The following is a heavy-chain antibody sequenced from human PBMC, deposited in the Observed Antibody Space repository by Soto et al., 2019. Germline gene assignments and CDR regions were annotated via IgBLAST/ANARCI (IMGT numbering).Heavy chain of an antibody. CDR1: GYTFTGYY. V-gene: IGHV1-2*04. CDR2: INPNSGGT. Sequence: ASVKVSCKASGYTFTGYYMHWVRQAPGQGLEWMGWINPNSGGTNYAQKFQGWVTMTRDTSISTAYMELSRLRSDDTAVYYCARGDCSSTSCYLNERGQGTLVTVSS. CDR3: ARGDCSSTSCYLNE. J-gene: IGHJ4*02. D-gene: IGHD2-2*01.